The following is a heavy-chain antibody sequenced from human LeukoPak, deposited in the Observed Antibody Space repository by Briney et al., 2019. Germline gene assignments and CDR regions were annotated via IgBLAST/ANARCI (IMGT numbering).Heavy chain of an antibody. J-gene: IGHJ4*02. CDR2: ISGSGLNA. CDR1: GFTFSNTA. Sequence: GGSLRLSCAASGFTFSNTAMSWVRQAPGKGLEWLSIISGSGLNAYYADSVKGRFTISRDNSKSTLFLQMNSLRAEDTALYYCVKRTMAGVLERRTYYFDYWGQGTLVTVSS. V-gene: IGHV3-23*01. D-gene: IGHD2-2*01. CDR3: VKRTMAGVLERRTYYFDY.